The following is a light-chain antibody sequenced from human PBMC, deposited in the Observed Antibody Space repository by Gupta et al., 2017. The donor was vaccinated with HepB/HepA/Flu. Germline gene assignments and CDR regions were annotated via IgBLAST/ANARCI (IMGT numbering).Light chain of an antibody. CDR3: RQLKFWPPLT. CDR1: QSVDIY. V-gene: IGKV3-11*01. Sequence: ALTHSPATLSLSPAERATLSCRASQSVDIYVAWYQQRPSQAPRLLIYDASNRATGIPARFSGSGSGTEFTLTISSREPEDFAVYYCRQLKFWPPLTFGEGTKVEI. CDR2: DAS. J-gene: IGKJ4*01.